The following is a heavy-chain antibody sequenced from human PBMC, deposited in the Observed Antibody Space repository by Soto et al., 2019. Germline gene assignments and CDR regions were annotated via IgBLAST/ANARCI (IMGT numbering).Heavy chain of an antibody. V-gene: IGHV3-23*01. CDR3: AKEADFIVVVVAGGDAFDI. Sequence: GGSLRLSCAASGFTFSSYAMSWVRQAPGKGLEWVSAISGSGGSTYYADSVKGRFTISRDNSKNTLYLQMNSLRAEDTAVYYCAKEADFIVVVVAGGDAFDIWGQGTMVTVSS. J-gene: IGHJ3*02. CDR2: ISGSGGST. D-gene: IGHD2-15*01. CDR1: GFTFSSYA.